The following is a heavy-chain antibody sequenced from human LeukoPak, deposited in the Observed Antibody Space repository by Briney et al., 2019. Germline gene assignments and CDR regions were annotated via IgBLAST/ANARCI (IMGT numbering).Heavy chain of an antibody. CDR3: AGVLAAAGTGEFDP. CDR1: GGSISGSNW. J-gene: IGHJ5*02. CDR2: IYHSGST. V-gene: IGHV4-4*02. D-gene: IGHD6-13*01. Sequence: SETLSLTCAVSGGSISGSNWWSWVRQPPGKGLEWIGEIYHSGSTNYNPSLKSRVTISVDKSKNQFSLKLSSVTAADTAVYYCAGVLAAAGTGEFDPWGQGTLVTVSS.